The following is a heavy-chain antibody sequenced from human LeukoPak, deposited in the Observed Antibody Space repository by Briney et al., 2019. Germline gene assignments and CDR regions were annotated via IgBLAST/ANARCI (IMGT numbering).Heavy chain of an antibody. CDR2: IKSKTAGGTT. Sequence: GGSLRLSCAASGFRFSDACMSWVRQAPGKGLEWVGRIKSKTAGGTTAYAAPVKGRFTISRDDSKTTLYLQMNSLKTEDTAVYYCTTEYFDSSAYYYINDWGQGTLVTVSS. V-gene: IGHV3-15*01. D-gene: IGHD3-22*01. J-gene: IGHJ4*02. CDR1: GFRFSDAC. CDR3: TTEYFDSSAYYYIND.